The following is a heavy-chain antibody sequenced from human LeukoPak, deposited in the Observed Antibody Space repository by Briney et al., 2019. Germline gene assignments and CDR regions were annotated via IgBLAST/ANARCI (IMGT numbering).Heavy chain of an antibody. J-gene: IGHJ4*02. D-gene: IGHD3-22*01. CDR1: GFTFSSYA. CDR3: ARGPPNYYDSSGYYLGDY. Sequence: GGSLRLSCAASGFTFSSYAMHWVRQAPGKGLEWVAVISYDGSNKYYADSVKGRFTISRDNSKNTLYLQMNSLRAEDTAVYYCARGPPNYYDSSGYYLGDYWGQGTLVTVSS. CDR2: ISYDGSNK. V-gene: IGHV3-30*04.